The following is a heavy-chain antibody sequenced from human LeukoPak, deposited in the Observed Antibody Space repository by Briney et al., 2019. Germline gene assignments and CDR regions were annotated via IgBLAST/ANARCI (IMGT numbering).Heavy chain of an antibody. D-gene: IGHD3-9*01. J-gene: IGHJ4*02. Sequence: ASVKVSCKVSGYTLTELSMHWVRQAPGKGLEWMGGFDPEDGETIYAQKFQGRVTMTEDTSTDTAYMALSSLRSEDTAVYYCATLPLLRYFDWLLYSYFDYWGQGTLVTVSS. V-gene: IGHV1-24*01. CDR1: GYTLTELS. CDR3: ATLPLLRYFDWLLYSYFDY. CDR2: FDPEDGET.